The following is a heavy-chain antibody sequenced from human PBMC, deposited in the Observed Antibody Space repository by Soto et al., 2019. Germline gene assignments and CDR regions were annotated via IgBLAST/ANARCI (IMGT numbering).Heavy chain of an antibody. D-gene: IGHD6-19*01. CDR3: ARESSSSGWLEY. J-gene: IGHJ4*02. Sequence: GGSLSLSCAASGFTFSTFEMTWVRHAPGKGLEWVSHIYSSDNTMHYADSVKGRFTISRDYAKNSLYLQMNSLRAEDTAVYYCARESSSSGWLEYWGQGTPVTVSS. CDR1: GFTFSTFE. V-gene: IGHV3-48*03. CDR2: IYSSDNTM.